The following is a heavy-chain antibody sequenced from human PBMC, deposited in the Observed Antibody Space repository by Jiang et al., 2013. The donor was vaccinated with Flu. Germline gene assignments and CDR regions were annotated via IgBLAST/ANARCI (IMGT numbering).Heavy chain of an antibody. J-gene: IGHJ4*02. V-gene: IGHV1-69*06. CDR3: ARVMSCGGDCYYFDY. Sequence: GAEVKKPGSSVKVSCKASGGIFNSPAIIWVRQAPGQGLEWMGGIIPMSGTANSAQKFQGRLTITADKSTTTVHMELSSLRSEDTAMFYCARVMSCGGDCYYFDYWGQGTLVTVSS. D-gene: IGHD2-21*02. CDR1: GGIFNSPA. CDR2: IIPMSGTA.